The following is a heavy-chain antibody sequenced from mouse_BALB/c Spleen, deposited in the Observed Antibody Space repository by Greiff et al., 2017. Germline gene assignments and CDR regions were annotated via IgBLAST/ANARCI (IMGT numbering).Heavy chain of an antibody. Sequence: EVQRVESGGGLVQPGGSRKLSCAASGFTFSSFGMHWVRQAPEKGLEWVAYISSGSSTIYYADTVKGRFTISRDNPKNTLFLQMTSLRSEDTAMYYCASGDYDGVAYWGQGTLVTVSA. CDR3: ASGDYDGVAY. V-gene: IGHV5-17*02. CDR1: GFTFSSFG. J-gene: IGHJ3*01. D-gene: IGHD2-4*01. CDR2: ISSGSSTI.